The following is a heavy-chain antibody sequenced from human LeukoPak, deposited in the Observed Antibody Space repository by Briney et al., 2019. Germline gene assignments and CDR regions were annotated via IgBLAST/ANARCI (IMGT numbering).Heavy chain of an antibody. CDR1: GFTFGDYA. Sequence: GGSLRLSCTASGFTFGDYAMSWVRQAPGKGLEWVGFIRSKTHGGTTEYAASVKGRFTISRDDSKSIAYLQMNSLKTEDTAVYYCTRSLFGATGPRGDYWGQGTLVTVSS. D-gene: IGHD3-10*01. J-gene: IGHJ4*02. CDR3: TRSLFGATGPRGDY. CDR2: IRSKTHGGTT. V-gene: IGHV3-49*04.